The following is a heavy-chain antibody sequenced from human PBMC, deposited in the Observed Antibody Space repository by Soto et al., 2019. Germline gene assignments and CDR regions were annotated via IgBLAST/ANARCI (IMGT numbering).Heavy chain of an antibody. D-gene: IGHD5-12*01. Sequence: GGSLRLSCAASGFTFSSYAMHWVRQAPGKGLEWVAVISYDGSNKYYADSVKGRFTISRDNSKNTLYLQMNSLRAEDTAVYYCARESPDIAFDYWGQGTLVTVSS. CDR3: ARESPDIAFDY. CDR2: ISYDGSNK. V-gene: IGHV3-30-3*01. J-gene: IGHJ4*02. CDR1: GFTFSSYA.